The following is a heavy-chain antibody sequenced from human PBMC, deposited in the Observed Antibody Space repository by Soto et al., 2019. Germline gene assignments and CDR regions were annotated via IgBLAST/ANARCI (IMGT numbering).Heavy chain of an antibody. Sequence: ASVKVSCKTSGYTFTSYSIHWVRQAPGQRPEWMGWINTANGNTKYSQKFQGRVTITRDRSATTASMELNSLRAEDTAVYYCARGLGSSTYYYYYGMDVWGQGTTVTVSS. D-gene: IGHD6-6*01. CDR3: ARGLGSSTYYYYYGMDV. CDR1: GYTFTSYS. J-gene: IGHJ6*02. CDR2: INTANGNT. V-gene: IGHV1-3*04.